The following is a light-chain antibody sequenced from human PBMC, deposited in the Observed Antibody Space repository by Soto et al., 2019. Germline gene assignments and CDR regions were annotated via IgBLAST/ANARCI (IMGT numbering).Light chain of an antibody. CDR3: MQSKQLPVT. V-gene: IGKV3-15*01. CDR2: EVS. CDR1: QSVNHN. J-gene: IGKJ1*01. Sequence: DRVMTQSPDTLSASPGERVSLSCRASQSVNHNLAWYLQRPGQPPHLLIYEVSHRFSGVPDRFSGSGSGTDFTLTVSRVEAEDVGVYYCMQSKQLPVTFGQGTKVDIK.